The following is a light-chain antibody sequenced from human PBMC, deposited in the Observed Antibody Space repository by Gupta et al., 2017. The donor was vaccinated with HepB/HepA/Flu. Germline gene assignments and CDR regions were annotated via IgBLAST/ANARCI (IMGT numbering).Light chain of an antibody. CDR3: RQALQTPYT. CDR1: QSLLHSNGYNY. V-gene: IGKV2-28*01. CDR2: LGS. J-gene: IGKJ2*01. Sequence: DIVMTQSPLSLPVTPGEPASISCRSSQSLLHSNGYNYLDWYLQKAGQSPQLLIYLGSNRASGVPDRFSDSGSGTDFTLKISRVDAEDVGVYYCRQALQTPYTFGQGTKLEIK.